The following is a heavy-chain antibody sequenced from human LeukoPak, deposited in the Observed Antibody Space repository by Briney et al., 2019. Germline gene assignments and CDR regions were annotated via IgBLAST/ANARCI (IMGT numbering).Heavy chain of an antibody. V-gene: IGHV4-38-2*02. D-gene: IGHD5-18*01. Sequence: SETLSLTCTVSGYSISSGYYWGWIRQPPGKGLEWIGSIYHSGSTYYNPSLKSRVTISVDTSKNQFSLKLSSVTAADTAVYYCARTGNYVDTARTYYFDYWGQGTLVTVSS. CDR3: ARTGNYVDTARTYYFDY. J-gene: IGHJ4*02. CDR1: GYSISSGYY. CDR2: IYHSGST.